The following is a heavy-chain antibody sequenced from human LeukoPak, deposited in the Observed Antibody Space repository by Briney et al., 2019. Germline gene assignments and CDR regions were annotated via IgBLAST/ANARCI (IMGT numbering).Heavy chain of an antibody. CDR2: IYYSGST. CDR3: ARVGTIFGVVDYYYYYYMDV. J-gene: IGHJ6*03. D-gene: IGHD3-3*01. V-gene: IGHV4-61*08. CDR1: GGSISSGDYY. Sequence: SETLSLTCTVSGGSISSGDYYWSWIRQPPGKGLEWIGYIYYSGSTNYNPSLKSRVTISVDTSKNQFSLKLSSVTAADTAVYYCARVGTIFGVVDYYYYYYMDVWGKGTTVTVSS.